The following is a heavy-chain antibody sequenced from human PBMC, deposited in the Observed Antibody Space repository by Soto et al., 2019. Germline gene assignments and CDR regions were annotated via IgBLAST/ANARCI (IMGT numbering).Heavy chain of an antibody. J-gene: IGHJ5*02. Sequence: QVQLVQSGAEVKKPGSSVKVSCKASGGTFSSYTISWVRQAPGQGLEWMGRIIPILGIANYAQKFQGRVTITADKSTSTAYMELSSLRSEDTAVYYCATAHMLRVVNWFDPWGQGTLVTVSS. V-gene: IGHV1-69*02. CDR3: ATAHMLRVVNWFDP. CDR2: IIPILGIA. D-gene: IGHD2-8*01. CDR1: GGTFSSYT.